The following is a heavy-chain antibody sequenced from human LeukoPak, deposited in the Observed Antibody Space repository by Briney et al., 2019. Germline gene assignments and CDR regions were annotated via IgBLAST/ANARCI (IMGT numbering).Heavy chain of an antibody. CDR3: ARGYYDSSDYYGPYFDY. CDR2: INSEGSST. V-gene: IGHV3-74*01. D-gene: IGHD3-22*01. J-gene: IGHJ4*02. Sequence: PGGSLRLSCAASGFTFSTYWMHWVRQAPGKGLLWVSRINSEGSSTRYADSVKGQFTISRDNAKNTLYLQMNSLRAEDTAVYYCARGYYDSSDYYGPYFDYWGQGTLVTVSS. CDR1: GFTFSTYW.